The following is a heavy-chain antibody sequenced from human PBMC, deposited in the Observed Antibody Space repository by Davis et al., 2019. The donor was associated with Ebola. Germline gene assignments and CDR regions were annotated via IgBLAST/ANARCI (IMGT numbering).Heavy chain of an antibody. Sequence: GGSLRLSCAASGFTFSSYAMHWVRQAPGKGLEWVSSISSSSSYIYYADSVKGRFTISRDNAKNSLYLQMNSLRAEDTAVYYCARDLWDVVVPAAIDAYYYGMDVWGQGTTVTVSS. CDR3: ARDLWDVVVPAAIDAYYYGMDV. V-gene: IGHV3-21*01. CDR1: GFTFSSYA. D-gene: IGHD2-2*01. CDR2: ISSSSSYI. J-gene: IGHJ6*02.